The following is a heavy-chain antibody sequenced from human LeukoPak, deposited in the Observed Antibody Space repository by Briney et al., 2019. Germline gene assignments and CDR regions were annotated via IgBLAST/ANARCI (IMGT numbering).Heavy chain of an antibody. D-gene: IGHD5-12*01. V-gene: IGHV3-43*02. CDR2: ISGDGSIT. Sequence: PGGSLRLSCAASGSTFDDYAMHWVRQPPGKGLECVSLISGDGSITYYADSVKGRFTISRDNSKNSLYLQMNSLRTEDTALYYCAKDNWVATRGHYGFDYWGQGTLVTVSS. CDR1: GSTFDDYA. CDR3: AKDNWVATRGHYGFDY. J-gene: IGHJ4*02.